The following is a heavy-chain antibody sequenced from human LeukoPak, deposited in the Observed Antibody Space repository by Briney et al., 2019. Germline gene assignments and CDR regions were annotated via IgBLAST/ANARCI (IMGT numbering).Heavy chain of an antibody. Sequence: GGSLRLSCAASGFTFSSYAMHWVRQAPGKGLEWVAVISYDGSNKYYADSVKGRFTISRDNSKNTLYLQMNSLRAEDTAVYYCARAIRFLEPIDYWGQGTLVTVSS. CDR1: GFTFSSYA. D-gene: IGHD3-3*01. V-gene: IGHV3-30-3*01. CDR3: ARAIRFLEPIDY. J-gene: IGHJ4*02. CDR2: ISYDGSNK.